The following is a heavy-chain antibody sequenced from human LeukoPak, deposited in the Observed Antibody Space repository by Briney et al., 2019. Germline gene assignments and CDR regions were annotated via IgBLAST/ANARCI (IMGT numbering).Heavy chain of an antibody. V-gene: IGHV4-59*08. CDR1: GGSMSSYY. D-gene: IGHD5-24*01. CDR3: ARGARAGYNLEPFDY. J-gene: IGHJ4*02. Sequence: SETLSLTCTVSGGSMSSYYWSWLRQPPGKGLEWVGYIYYSGSTKYNPSLKSRVTISVDTSKNQFSLKLSSVTAADTAVYYCARGARAGYNLEPFDYWGQGTLVTVSS. CDR2: IYYSGST.